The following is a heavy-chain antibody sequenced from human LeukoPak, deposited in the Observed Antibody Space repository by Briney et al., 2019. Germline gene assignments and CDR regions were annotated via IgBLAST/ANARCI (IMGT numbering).Heavy chain of an antibody. J-gene: IGHJ5*02. Sequence: SETLSLTCTVSGGSISSSSYYWGWIRQPPGKGLEWIGSIYYSGSTYYNPSLKSRVTISVDTSKNQFSPKLSSVTAADTAVYYCARDGMDTAMVRDWFDPWGQGTLVTVSS. CDR1: GGSISSSSYY. CDR2: IYYSGST. V-gene: IGHV4-39*07. CDR3: ARDGMDTAMVRDWFDP. D-gene: IGHD5-18*01.